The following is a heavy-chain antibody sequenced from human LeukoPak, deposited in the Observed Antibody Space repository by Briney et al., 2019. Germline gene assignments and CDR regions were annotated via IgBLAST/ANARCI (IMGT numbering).Heavy chain of an antibody. V-gene: IGHV4-34*01. CDR2: INHSGST. CDR3: ARGNVVVPAAIGFYYYMDV. CDR1: GGSFSGYY. J-gene: IGHJ6*03. D-gene: IGHD2-2*02. Sequence: PSETLSLTCAVYGGSFSGYYWSWIRQPPGKGLEWIGEINHSGSTNYNPSLKSRVTISVDTSKNQFSLKLSSVTAADTAVYYCARGNVVVPAAIGFYYYMDVWDKGTTVTVSS.